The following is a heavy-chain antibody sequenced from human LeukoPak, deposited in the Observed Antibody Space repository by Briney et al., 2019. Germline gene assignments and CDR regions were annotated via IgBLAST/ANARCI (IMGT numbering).Heavy chain of an antibody. CDR3: ARDGSSWNFDY. D-gene: IGHD6-13*01. CDR2: ISSSSSYI. J-gene: IGHJ4*02. V-gene: IGHV3-21*01. CDR1: GSTFSSHT. Sequence: PGGSLRLSCAASGSTFSSHTMNWVRQAPGKGLEWVSSISSSSSYIYYADSVKGRFTISRDNAKNSLYLQMNSLRAEDTAVYYCARDGSSWNFDYWGQGTLVTVSS.